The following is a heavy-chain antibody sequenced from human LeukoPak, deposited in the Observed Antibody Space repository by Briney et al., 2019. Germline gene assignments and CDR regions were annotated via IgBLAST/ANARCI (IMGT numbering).Heavy chain of an antibody. V-gene: IGHV1-69*06. J-gene: IGHJ4*02. CDR1: GYTFTIYG. Sequence: ASVKVSCKASGYTFTIYGISWVRQAPGQGLEWMGGIIPIFGTANYAQKFQGRVMITADKSTSTAYMELSSLRSEGTAVYYCARGRGEATVTTEFDYWGQGTLVTVSS. CDR3: ARGRGEATVTTEFDY. D-gene: IGHD4-17*01. CDR2: IIPIFGTA.